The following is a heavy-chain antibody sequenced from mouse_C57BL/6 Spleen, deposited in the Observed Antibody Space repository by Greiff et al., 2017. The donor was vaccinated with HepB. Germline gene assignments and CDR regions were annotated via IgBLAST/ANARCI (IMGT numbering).Heavy chain of an antibody. CDR3: ARDYYDYDAWFAY. Sequence: EVKVEESGGGLVKPGGSLKLSCAASGFTFSDYGMHWVRQAPEKGLEWVAYISSGSSTIYYADTVKGRFTISRDNAKNTLFLQMTSLRSEDTAMYYCARDYYDYDAWFAYWGQGTLVTVSA. J-gene: IGHJ3*01. CDR2: ISSGSSTI. CDR1: GFTFSDYG. D-gene: IGHD2-4*01. V-gene: IGHV5-17*01.